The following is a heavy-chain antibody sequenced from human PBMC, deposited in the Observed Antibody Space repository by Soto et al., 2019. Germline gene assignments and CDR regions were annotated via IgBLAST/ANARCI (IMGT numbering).Heavy chain of an antibody. Sequence: QMQLVQSGPEVKKPGTSVKVSCKASGFTLTSADVQWVRQTRGQRLEWIGWIVGGSGSTNYAQRFQGRLAITRDMSTSTVYMELSSLRSEDTAVYYCAADWSNRPFDFWGQGTLVTVSS. D-gene: IGHD3-3*01. J-gene: IGHJ4*02. CDR2: IVGGSGST. CDR3: AADWSNRPFDF. V-gene: IGHV1-58*01. CDR1: GFTLTSAD.